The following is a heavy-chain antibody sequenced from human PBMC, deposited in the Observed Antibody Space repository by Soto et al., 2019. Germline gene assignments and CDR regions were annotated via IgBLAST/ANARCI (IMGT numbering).Heavy chain of an antibody. D-gene: IGHD4-4*01. J-gene: IGHJ5*02. CDR2: IIPILGIA. CDR3: ARDRGHDYSNYVIWFDP. CDR1: GGTFSSYT. V-gene: IGHV1-69*04. Sequence: ASVKVSCKASGGTFSSYTISWVRQAPGQGLEWMGRIIPILGIANYAQKFQGRVTITADKSTSTAYMELSSLRSEDTAVYYCARDRGHDYSNYVIWFDPWGQGTLVTVSS.